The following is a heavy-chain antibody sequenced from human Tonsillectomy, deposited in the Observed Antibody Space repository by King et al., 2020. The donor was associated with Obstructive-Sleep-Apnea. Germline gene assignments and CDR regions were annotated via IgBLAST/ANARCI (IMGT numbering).Heavy chain of an antibody. V-gene: IGHV4-39*07. J-gene: IGHJ4*02. CDR3: ARLAVAGIYFDY. D-gene: IGHD6-19*01. CDR2: IYYGGRT. Sequence: QLQESGPGLAKPSETLSLTCTVSGDSTSSISCYWGWIRQPPGKGLEWSGSIYYGGRTYYSPSLKSRVTIPSDTSKKQFSLKLTSVTAADTAVYYCARLAVAGIYFDYWGQGTLVTVSS. CDR1: GDSTSSISCY.